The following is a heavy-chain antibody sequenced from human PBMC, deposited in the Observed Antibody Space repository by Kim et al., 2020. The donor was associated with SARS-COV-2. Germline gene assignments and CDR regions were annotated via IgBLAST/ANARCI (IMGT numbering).Heavy chain of an antibody. CDR3: ARDRMGGTTVTFFDY. V-gene: IGHV3-30*07. D-gene: IGHD4-17*01. Sequence: SRDNSKNTLYLQMNSLRAEDTAVYYCARDRMGGTTVTFFDYWGQGTLVTVSS. J-gene: IGHJ4*02.